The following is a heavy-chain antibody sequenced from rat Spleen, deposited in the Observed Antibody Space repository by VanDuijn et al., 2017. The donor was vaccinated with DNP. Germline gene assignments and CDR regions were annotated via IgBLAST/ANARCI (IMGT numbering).Heavy chain of an antibody. CDR1: GFTFNNYW. Sequence: EVQLVESGGGLVQPGRSLKLSCVASGFTFNNYWMTWIRQAPGKGLEWVATISYDGSSTYYRDSVKGRFTISRDNAKSTLYLQMDSLRSEDTATYYCARHGFRTTPFLDYWGQGVMVTVSS. CDR2: ISYDGSST. V-gene: IGHV5-31*01. J-gene: IGHJ2*01. CDR3: ARHGFRTTPFLDY. D-gene: IGHD1-10*01.